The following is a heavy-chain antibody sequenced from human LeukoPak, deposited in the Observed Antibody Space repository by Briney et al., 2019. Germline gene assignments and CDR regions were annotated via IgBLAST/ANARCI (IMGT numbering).Heavy chain of an antibody. CDR2: MSGIGST. CDR3: ASDETRRGCSGVTCYSDFDY. V-gene: IGHV3-23*01. CDR1: GFTFNKYA. D-gene: IGHD2-15*01. J-gene: IGHJ4*02. Sequence: GGSLRLSCAASGFTFNKYAMSWVRQPPGKGLEWVSSMSGIGSTYYANSVKGRFTISRDNSKNTLSLQMNSLRAEDTAVYYCASDETRRGCSGVTCYSDFDYWGQGTLVTVSS.